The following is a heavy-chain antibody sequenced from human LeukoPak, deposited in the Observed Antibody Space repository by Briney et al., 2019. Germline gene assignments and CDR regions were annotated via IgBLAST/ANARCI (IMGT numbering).Heavy chain of an antibody. Sequence: PGRSLRLSCTASGFTFGDYAMSWVRQVPGKGLEWVGFIRSKAYGGTTEYAASVKGRFTISRDDSKSIAYLQMNSLKTEDTAVYYCTRVEWLREPLFDYWGQGTLVTVSS. CDR3: TRVEWLREPLFDY. D-gene: IGHD5-12*01. J-gene: IGHJ4*02. CDR1: GFTFGDYA. V-gene: IGHV3-49*04. CDR2: IRSKAYGGTT.